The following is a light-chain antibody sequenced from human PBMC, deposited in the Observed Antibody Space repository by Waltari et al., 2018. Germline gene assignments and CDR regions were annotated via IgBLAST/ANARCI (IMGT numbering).Light chain of an antibody. V-gene: IGLV2-23*01. CDR2: EAN. J-gene: IGLJ1*01. Sequence: HSALTQPASVSGSPGQSITISCTGTSNDVGSYHLVTWYQQHPGKAPKLIIYEANKRPSGISNRLSGSKSGNTASLTISGLEAEDEAEYYCCSYAGSIFVFGTGTKVTVL. CDR1: SNDVGSYHL. CDR3: CSYAGSIFV.